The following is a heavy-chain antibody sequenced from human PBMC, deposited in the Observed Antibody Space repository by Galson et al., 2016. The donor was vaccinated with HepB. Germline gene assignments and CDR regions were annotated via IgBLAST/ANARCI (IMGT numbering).Heavy chain of an antibody. Sequence: SLRLSCAASGFTVSSNYMNWVRQAPGKGLEWVSIIYVGGSTYYADSVRGRFTISRDNSKNPLYLQMNSLRAEDTAVYYCAGSGDYYYFDYWGQGTLVTVSS. V-gene: IGHV3-53*01. CDR1: GFTVSSNY. J-gene: IGHJ4*02. CDR3: AGSGDYYYFDY. CDR2: IYVGGST. D-gene: IGHD7-27*01.